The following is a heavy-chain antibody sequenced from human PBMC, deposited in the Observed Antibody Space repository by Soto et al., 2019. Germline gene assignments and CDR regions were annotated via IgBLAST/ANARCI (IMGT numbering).Heavy chain of an antibody. Sequence: SETLSLTCAVYGGSFSGYYWSWIRQPPGKGLEWIGEINHSGSTNYNPSLKSRVTISVDTSKNQFSLKLSSVTAADTAVYYCARAKKYYYYYMDGWGKGTTVTVSS. J-gene: IGHJ6*03. CDR1: GGSFSGYY. CDR3: ARAKKYYYYYMDG. V-gene: IGHV4-34*01. CDR2: INHSGST.